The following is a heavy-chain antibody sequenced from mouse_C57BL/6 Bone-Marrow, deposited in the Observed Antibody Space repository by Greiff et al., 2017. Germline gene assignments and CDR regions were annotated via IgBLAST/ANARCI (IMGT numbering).Heavy chain of an antibody. CDR3: TRPGTGYWYFDV. CDR1: GFTFSDAW. CDR2: IRNKANNHAT. Sequence: EVKLEESGGGLVQPGGSMKLSCAASGFTFSDAWMDWVRQSPETGLEWVAEIRNKANNHATYYAESVKGRFTISRDDSKSSVYLQMNSIRAEDTGIYSCTRPGTGYWYFDVWGTGTTVTVSS. V-gene: IGHV6-6*01. D-gene: IGHD4-1*01. J-gene: IGHJ1*03.